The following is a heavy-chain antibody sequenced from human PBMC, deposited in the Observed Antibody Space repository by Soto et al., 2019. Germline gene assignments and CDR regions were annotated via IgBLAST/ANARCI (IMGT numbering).Heavy chain of an antibody. V-gene: IGHV3-30*18. J-gene: IGHJ4*02. Sequence: QVQLVESGGGVVQPGRSLRLSCAASGFTFSSYGMHWVRQAPGKGLEWVAVISYDGSNKYYADSVKGRFTISRDNSKNTLYLQMNSLRAEDTAVYYCAKGAGGIAVAGTSHPGYWGQGTLVTVSS. D-gene: IGHD6-19*01. CDR2: ISYDGSNK. CDR3: AKGAGGIAVAGTSHPGY. CDR1: GFTFSSYG.